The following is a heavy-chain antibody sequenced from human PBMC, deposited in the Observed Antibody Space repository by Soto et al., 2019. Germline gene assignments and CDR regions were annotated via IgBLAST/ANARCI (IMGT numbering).Heavy chain of an antibody. J-gene: IGHJ6*03. D-gene: IGHD5-12*01. CDR2: INHSGST. CDR1: GGSFSVYY. V-gene: IGHV4-34*01. Sequence: TSETLSLTCAVYGGSFSVYYWSWIRQPPGKGLEWIGEINHSGSTNYNPSPKSRVTISVDTSKNQFSLKLSSVTAADTAVYYCARKGGYSGYDSNSYYYYYYMDVWGKGTTVTVSS. CDR3: ARKGGYSGYDSNSYYYYYYMDV.